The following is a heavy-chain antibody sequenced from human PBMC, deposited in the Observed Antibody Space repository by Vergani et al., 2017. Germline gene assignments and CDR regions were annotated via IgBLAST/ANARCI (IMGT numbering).Heavy chain of an antibody. V-gene: IGHV1-46*03. CDR1: GYTFTAYY. CDR2: ISPDGFST. Sequence: QVQLVQSGAEVGKPGASVKISCKASGYTFTAYYIHWVRQAPEQGLEWVGVISPDGFSTFYAQKFQGRVTITRDTSTSTVYVEVTSLRSDDTAVYYCAREPPRTGFVDYWGQGTLVTV. D-gene: IGHD3/OR15-3a*01. CDR3: AREPPRTGFVDY. J-gene: IGHJ4*02.